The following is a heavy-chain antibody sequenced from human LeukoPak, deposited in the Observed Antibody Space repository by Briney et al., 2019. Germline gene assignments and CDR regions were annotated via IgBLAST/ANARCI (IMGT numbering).Heavy chain of an antibody. Sequence: GSLRLSCAASGFTFSSYWMSWVRQAPGKGLEWVGRIKSKADGGISDYAKPVKGRFTFSRDDSKNTLYLLMNSLKTEDTAVYYCTTTYHYDSSPGSFDYWGQGTLVTVSS. V-gene: IGHV3-15*01. J-gene: IGHJ4*02. CDR2: IKSKADGGIS. D-gene: IGHD3-22*01. CDR3: TTTYHYDSSPGSFDY. CDR1: GFTFSSYW.